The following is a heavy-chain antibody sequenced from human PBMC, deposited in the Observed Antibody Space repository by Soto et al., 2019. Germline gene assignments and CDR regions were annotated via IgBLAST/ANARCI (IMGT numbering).Heavy chain of an antibody. J-gene: IGHJ4*02. V-gene: IGHV3-23*01. CDR3: AKDPDYYDSSGYYDY. Sequence: GGSLRLSCAASGFTFSSYAMSWVRQAPGKGLEWVSAISGSGGSTYYADSVKGRFTISRDNSKNTLYLQMNSLRAEDTAVYYCAKDPDYYDSSGYYDYWGQGTLVTVSS. CDR2: ISGSGGST. CDR1: GFTFSSYA. D-gene: IGHD3-22*01.